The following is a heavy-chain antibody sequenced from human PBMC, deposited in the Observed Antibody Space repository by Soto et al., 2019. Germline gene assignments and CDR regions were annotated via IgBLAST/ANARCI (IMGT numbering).Heavy chain of an antibody. V-gene: IGHV4-39*07. CDR2: IYYSGST. Sequence: PSETLSLTCTVSGGSVSSSSYYWGWIRQPPGKGLEWIGSIYYSGSTYYNPSLKSRVTISVDTSKNQFSLKLSSVTAADTAVYYCAREDPSSGYYSKSFDYWGQGTLVTVSS. J-gene: IGHJ4*02. D-gene: IGHD3-22*01. CDR1: GGSVSSSSYY. CDR3: AREDPSSGYYSKSFDY.